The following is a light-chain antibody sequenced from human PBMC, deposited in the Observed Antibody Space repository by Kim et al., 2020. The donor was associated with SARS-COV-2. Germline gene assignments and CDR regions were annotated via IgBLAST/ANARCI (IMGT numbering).Light chain of an antibody. J-gene: IGKJ3*01. V-gene: IGKV1-33*01. Sequence: DIQLTQYPSSLSASVGDRVTITCQASQDIKFYLNWYQQKPGKAPKLLISDASTLEAGVSSRFSGSGSGTDFTFTISRLQPEDIATYYCQQYDDLPPFTFGPGTKLEIK. CDR3: QQYDDLPPFT. CDR2: DAS. CDR1: QDIKFY.